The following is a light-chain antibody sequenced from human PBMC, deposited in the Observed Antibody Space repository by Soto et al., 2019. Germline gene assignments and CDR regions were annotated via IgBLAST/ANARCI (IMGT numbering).Light chain of an antibody. CDR3: SSYSGSTTWV. J-gene: IGLJ3*02. V-gene: IGLV2-14*01. CDR1: SSDVGAYNY. CDR2: DVT. Sequence: QSVLAQPASVSGSPGQSITISCTGTSSDVGAYNYVSWYQQHPGKAPKLMIYDVTTRPSGVSDRFSGSKSGITASLTISGLQAEDEADYYCSSYSGSTTWVFGGGTKVTVL.